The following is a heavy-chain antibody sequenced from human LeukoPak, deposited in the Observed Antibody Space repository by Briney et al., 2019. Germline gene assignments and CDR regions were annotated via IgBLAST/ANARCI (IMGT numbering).Heavy chain of an antibody. D-gene: IGHD2-2*01. J-gene: IGHJ4*02. CDR1: GGTFSSYA. V-gene: IGHV1-69*05. CDR3: ARGRGSIVVVPAAMEPFDY. Sequence: GASVKVSCKASGGTFSSYAISWVRQAPGQGLEWMGGIIPIFGTANYAQKFQGRVTITTDESTSTAYMVLSSLRSEDTAVYYCARGRGSIVVVPAAMEPFDYWGQGTLVTVSS. CDR2: IIPIFGTA.